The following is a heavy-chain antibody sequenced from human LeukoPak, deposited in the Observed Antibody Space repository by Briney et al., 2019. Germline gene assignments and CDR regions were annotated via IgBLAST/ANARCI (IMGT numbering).Heavy chain of an antibody. CDR3: ASAPGPVRAYYYSSSGRAV. V-gene: IGHV4-34*01. CDR1: GGSFSGYY. Sequence: PSETLSLTCAVYGGSFSGYYWSWIRQPPGKGLEWIGEINHSGSTNYNPSLKSRVTISVDTSKNQFSLKLSSVTAADTAVYYCASAPGPVRAYYYSSSGRAVGAKGPTAPV. D-gene: IGHD3/OR15-3a*01. J-gene: IGHJ6*04. CDR2: INHSGST.